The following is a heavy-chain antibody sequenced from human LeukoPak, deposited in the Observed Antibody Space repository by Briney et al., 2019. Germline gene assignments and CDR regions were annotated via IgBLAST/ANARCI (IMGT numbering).Heavy chain of an antibody. CDR2: MYYSGST. CDR3: ARGIIVGATWGENYNCFDP. J-gene: IGHJ5*02. Sequence: SETLSLTCTVSGDSISSYYWSWIRQPPGKGLEWIGYMYYSGSTDYNPSLKSRVTISVDTSKNQFSLKLSSVTAADTAVYYCARGIIVGATWGENYNCFDPWGQGTLVTVSS. V-gene: IGHV4-59*01. D-gene: IGHD1-26*01. CDR1: GDSISSYY.